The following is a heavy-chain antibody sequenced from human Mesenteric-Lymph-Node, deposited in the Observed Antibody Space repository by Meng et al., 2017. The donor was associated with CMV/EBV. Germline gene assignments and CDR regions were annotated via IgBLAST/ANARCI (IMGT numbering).Heavy chain of an antibody. D-gene: IGHD2-2*01. CDR1: GGSISGYF. CDR3: ARGRVDCSSTSCYGPFSLYATSYYFDY. J-gene: IGHJ4*02. CDR2: INHSGST. V-gene: IGHV4-34*01. Sequence: SETLSLTCTVSGGSISGYFWSWIRQPPGKGLEWIGEINHSGSTNYNPSLKSRVTISVDTSKNQFSLKLSSVTAADTAVYYCARGRVDCSSTSCYGPFSLYATSYYFDYWGQGTLVTVSS.